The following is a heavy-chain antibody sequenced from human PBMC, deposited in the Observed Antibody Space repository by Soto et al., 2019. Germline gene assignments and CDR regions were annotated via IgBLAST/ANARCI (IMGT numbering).Heavy chain of an antibody. Sequence: SETLSLTCAVYGGSFSGYYWSWIRQPPGKGLEWIGEINHSGSTNYNPSLKSRVTISVDTSKNQFSLKLSSVTAADTAVYYCARARGYYYVPLDYWGQGTLVTVSS. V-gene: IGHV4-34*01. CDR1: GGSFSGYY. J-gene: IGHJ4*02. CDR2: INHSGST. D-gene: IGHD3-22*01. CDR3: ARARGYYYVPLDY.